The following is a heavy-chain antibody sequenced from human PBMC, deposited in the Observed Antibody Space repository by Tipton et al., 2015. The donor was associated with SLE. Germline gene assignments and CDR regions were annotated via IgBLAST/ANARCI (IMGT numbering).Heavy chain of an antibody. CDR2: IYYSGST. CDR3: ASIRITMIVVVTSDAFDI. V-gene: IGHV4-39*07. CDR1: GGSISSSSYY. D-gene: IGHD3-22*01. Sequence: TLSLTCTVSGGSISSSSYYWGWIRQPPGKGLEWIGNIYYSGSTYYNPSLKSRVTITVDTSKNQFSLKLSSVTAADTAVYYCASIRITMIVVVTSDAFDIWGQRPMVPVSS. J-gene: IGHJ3*02.